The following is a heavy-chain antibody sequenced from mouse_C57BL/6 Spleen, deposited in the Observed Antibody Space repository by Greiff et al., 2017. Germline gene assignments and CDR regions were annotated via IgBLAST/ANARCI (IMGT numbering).Heavy chain of an antibody. CDR3: ARHGSSYNYAMNY. D-gene: IGHD1-1*01. CDR2: IDPSDSYT. V-gene: IGHV1-69*01. Sequence: QVQLQQPGAELVMPGASVKLSCKASGYTFTSYWMHWVKQRPGQGLEWIGEIDPSDSYTNYNQTFKGKSTLTVDKASSTAYMQLSSLTSEDSAVYYCARHGSSYNYAMNYWGQGTSVTVSS. CDR1: GYTFTSYW. J-gene: IGHJ4*01.